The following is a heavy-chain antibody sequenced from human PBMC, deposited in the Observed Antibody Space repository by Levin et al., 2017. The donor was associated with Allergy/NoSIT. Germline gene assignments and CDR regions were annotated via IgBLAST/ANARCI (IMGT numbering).Heavy chain of an antibody. CDR1: GFTFSSYG. Sequence: GESLKISCAASGFTFSSYGMHWVRQAPGKGLEWVAVIWYDGSNKYYADSVKGRFTISRDNSKNTLYLQMNSLRAEDTAVYYCARDFGDGYKLSTNWGQGTLVTVSS. CDR2: IWYDGSNK. J-gene: IGHJ4*02. V-gene: IGHV3-33*01. D-gene: IGHD5-24*01. CDR3: ARDFGDGYKLSTN.